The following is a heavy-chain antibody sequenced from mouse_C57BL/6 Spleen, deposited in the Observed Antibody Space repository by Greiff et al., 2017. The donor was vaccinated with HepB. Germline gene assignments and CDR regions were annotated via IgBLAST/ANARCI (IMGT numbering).Heavy chain of an antibody. D-gene: IGHD4-1*01. CDR3: ARSRNWGLTVYFDD. J-gene: IGHJ2*01. CDR1: GYTFTSYW. V-gene: IGHV1-53*01. Sequence: VQLQQPGTELVKPGASVKLSCKASGYTFTSYWMHWVKQRPGQGLEWIGNINPSNGGTNYNEKFKSKATLTVDKSSSTAYMQLSSLTSEDSAVYYCARSRNWGLTVYFDDWGQGTTLTVSS. CDR2: INPSNGGT.